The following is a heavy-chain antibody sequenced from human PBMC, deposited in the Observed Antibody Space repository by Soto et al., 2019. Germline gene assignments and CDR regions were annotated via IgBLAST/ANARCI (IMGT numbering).Heavy chain of an antibody. Sequence: PGGSLRLSCAASGFTFSSYAMSWVRQAPGKGLEWVSAISGNGGSTYYADSVKGRFTISRDNSKNTLYLQMNSLRAEDTAVYYCAKDQGSSWYEIDYWGQGTLLTVSS. D-gene: IGHD6-13*01. CDR1: GFTFSSYA. V-gene: IGHV3-23*01. J-gene: IGHJ4*02. CDR3: AKDQGSSWYEIDY. CDR2: ISGNGGST.